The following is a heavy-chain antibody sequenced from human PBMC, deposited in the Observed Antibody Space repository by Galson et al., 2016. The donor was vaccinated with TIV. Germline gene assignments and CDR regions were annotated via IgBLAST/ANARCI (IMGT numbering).Heavy chain of an antibody. V-gene: IGHV1-46*01. Sequence: SVKVSCKASGYNFIDYDVNWVRQAPGQGLEWMGIINPSVGGTSYAQKFQGRVTMTRDTSTNTVSVELSSLTYEDTAVYYCARTQSCGGDCYYFDSWGQGALVTVSS. CDR1: GYNFIDYD. J-gene: IGHJ4*02. CDR2: INPSVGGT. CDR3: ARTQSCGGDCYYFDS. D-gene: IGHD2-21*02.